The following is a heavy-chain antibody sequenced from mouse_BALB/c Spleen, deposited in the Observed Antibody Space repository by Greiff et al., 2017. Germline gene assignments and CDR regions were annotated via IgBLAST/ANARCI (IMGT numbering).Heavy chain of an antibody. CDR1: GFNIKDTY. D-gene: IGHD3-3*01. CDR3: ATLLGGFAY. V-gene: IGHV14-3*02. CDR2: IDPANGNT. Sequence: VQLKQSGAELVKPGASVKLSCTASGFNIKDTYMHWVKQRPEQGLEWIGRIDPANGNTKYDPKFQGKATITADTSSNTAYLQLSSLTSEDTAVYYCATLLGGFAYWGQGTLVTVSA. J-gene: IGHJ3*01.